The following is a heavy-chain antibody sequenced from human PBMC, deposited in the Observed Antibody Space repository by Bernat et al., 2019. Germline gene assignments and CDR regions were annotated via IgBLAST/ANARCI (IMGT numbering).Heavy chain of an antibody. CDR3: ARGSVVVVPAAAGYYYGMDV. CDR1: GGTFSSYA. J-gene: IGHJ6*02. CDR2: IIPIFGTA. Sequence: QVQLVQSGAEVKKPGSSVKVSCKASGGTFSSYAISWVRQAPGQGLEWMGGIIPIFGTANYAQKFQGRVTITRDTSASTAYMELSSLRSEDTAVYYCARGSVVVVPAAAGYYYGMDVWGQGTTVTVSS. V-gene: IGHV1-69*06. D-gene: IGHD2-2*01.